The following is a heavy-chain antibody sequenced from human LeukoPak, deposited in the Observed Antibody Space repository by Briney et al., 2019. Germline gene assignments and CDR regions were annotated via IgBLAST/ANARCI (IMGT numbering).Heavy chain of an antibody. Sequence: GGSLRLSCAASGFTFSSYSMNWVRQAPGKGLECFSSISSSSSYIYYADSVKGRFTISRDNAKNSLYLQMNSLRAEDTAVYYCARTPDDDDAFDIWGQGTMVTVSS. D-gene: IGHD2-15*01. CDR3: ARTPDDDDAFDI. V-gene: IGHV3-21*01. J-gene: IGHJ3*02. CDR2: ISSSSSYI. CDR1: GFTFSSYS.